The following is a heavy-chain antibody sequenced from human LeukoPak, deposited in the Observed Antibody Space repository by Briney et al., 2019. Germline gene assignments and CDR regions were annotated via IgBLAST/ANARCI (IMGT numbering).Heavy chain of an antibody. CDR3: ARVASSVRDDAFDI. V-gene: IGHV4-4*02. CDR2: IYHGGST. CDR1: GGSTSSSDW. Sequence: PSETLSLTCAVSGGSTSSSDWWSWVRQPPGKGLEWIGEIYHGGSTNYSPSLKSRVTISLDKSKNQFSLKLTSVTAADTAVYYCARVASSVRDDAFDIWGQGTMVTVSS. J-gene: IGHJ3*02. D-gene: IGHD6-19*01.